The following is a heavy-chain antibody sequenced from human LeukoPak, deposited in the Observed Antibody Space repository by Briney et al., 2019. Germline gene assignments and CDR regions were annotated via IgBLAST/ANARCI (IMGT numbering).Heavy chain of an antibody. D-gene: IGHD3/OR15-3a*01. CDR2: IKQDGSEK. J-gene: IGHJ4*02. V-gene: IGHV3-7*01. CDR3: ARGAWTFDY. CDR1: GFTFSSYW. Sequence: PGGSLRLSCVASGFTFSSYWMSWVRQAPGKGLEWVANIKQDGSEKYYVDSVKGRFTISRDNAKNSLYLQMNSLGAEDTAVYYCARGAWTFDYWGQGTLVSVSS.